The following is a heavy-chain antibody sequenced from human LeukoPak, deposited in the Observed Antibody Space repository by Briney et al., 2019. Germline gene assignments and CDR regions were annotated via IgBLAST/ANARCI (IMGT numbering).Heavy chain of an antibody. CDR3: ARDLAYYRSGRFFDY. D-gene: IGHD3-10*01. CDR1: GFTFDSYG. V-gene: IGHV3-48*03. Sequence: PGGSLRLSCTTSGFTFDSYGMNWVRQAPGKGLEWISYISSSGNTIFYADSVKGRFTISRDNAKNSLFLQMNSLRVEDTAVYYCARDLAYYRSGRFFDYWGQGALVTVSS. J-gene: IGHJ4*02. CDR2: ISSSGNTI.